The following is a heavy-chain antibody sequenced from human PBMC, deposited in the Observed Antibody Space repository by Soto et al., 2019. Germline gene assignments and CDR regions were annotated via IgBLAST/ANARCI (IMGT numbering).Heavy chain of an antibody. CDR1: GVTFSSYW. CDR2: IKQDGSEK. V-gene: IGHV3-7*01. Sequence: GVLRLSCAASGVTFSSYWMSWVRQAPGKGLEWVANIKQDGSEKYYVDSVKGRFTISRDNAKNSLYLQMNSLRAEDTAVYYCARGRCSGGSCYSDYYYGMDVWGQGTTVTVSS. J-gene: IGHJ6*02. D-gene: IGHD2-15*01. CDR3: ARGRCSGGSCYSDYYYGMDV.